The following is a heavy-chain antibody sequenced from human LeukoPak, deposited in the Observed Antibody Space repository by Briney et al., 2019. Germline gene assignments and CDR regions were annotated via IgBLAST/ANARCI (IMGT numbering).Heavy chain of an antibody. V-gene: IGHV1-69*04. Sequence: SVKVSCKASGGTFGNYAISWVRQAPGQGLEWMGRIITILGIANYAQKFQGRVTITADKSTSTAYMELSSLRSEDTAVYYCARCEFADYGDYQYYYYYYGMDVWGQGTTVTVSS. J-gene: IGHJ6*02. CDR2: IITILGIA. CDR1: GGTFGNYA. D-gene: IGHD4-17*01. CDR3: ARCEFADYGDYQYYYYYYGMDV.